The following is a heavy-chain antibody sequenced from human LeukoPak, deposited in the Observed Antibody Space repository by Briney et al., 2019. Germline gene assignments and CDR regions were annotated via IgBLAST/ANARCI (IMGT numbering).Heavy chain of an antibody. Sequence: GGSLRLSCAASGFTVSSNYMSWVRQAPGKGLEWVSVIYSGGSTYYADSVKGRFTISRDNSKNTLYLQMNSLRAEDTAVYYCARDLPYYYDSSGYGDYWGQGTLVTVSS. V-gene: IGHV3-66*02. CDR2: IYSGGST. CDR1: GFTVSSNY. D-gene: IGHD3-22*01. J-gene: IGHJ4*02. CDR3: ARDLPYYYDSSGYGDY.